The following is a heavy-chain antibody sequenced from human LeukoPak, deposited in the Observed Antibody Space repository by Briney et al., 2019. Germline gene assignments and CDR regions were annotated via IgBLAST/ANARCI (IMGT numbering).Heavy chain of an antibody. D-gene: IGHD2-2*02. J-gene: IGHJ5*02. CDR1: GGSFSGYY. CDR2: INHSGST. V-gene: IGHV4-34*01. Sequence: IPSETLSLTCAVYGGSFSGYYWSWIRQPPGKGLEWIGEINHSGSTNYNPSLKSRVTISVDTSKNQFSLKLSSVTAADTAVYYCARSGRRCSSSTSCYTGFDPWGQGTLVTVSS. CDR3: ARSGRRCSSSTSCYTGFDP.